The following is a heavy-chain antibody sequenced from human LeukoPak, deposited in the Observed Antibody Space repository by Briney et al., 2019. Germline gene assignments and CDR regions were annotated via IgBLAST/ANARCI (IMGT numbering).Heavy chain of an antibody. J-gene: IGHJ4*02. Sequence: GGSLRLSCAASGFTFSSYSMNWVRQAPGKGLEWVSSISSSSYIYYADSVKGRFTISRDNAKNSLYLQMNSLRAEDTAVYYCAREGYSSSTKFDCWGQGTLVTVSS. CDR1: GFTFSSYS. D-gene: IGHD6-6*01. CDR3: AREGYSSSTKFDC. CDR2: ISSSSYI. V-gene: IGHV3-21*01.